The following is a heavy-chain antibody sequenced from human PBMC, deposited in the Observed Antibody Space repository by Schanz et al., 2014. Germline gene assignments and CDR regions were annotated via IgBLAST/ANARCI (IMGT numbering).Heavy chain of an antibody. D-gene: IGHD3-10*01. CDR2: IYYSGNT. Sequence: LQLQESGSGLMKPSQTLSLTCAVSGGSISSGGYSWNWIRQSPGKGLEWIGYIYYSGNTYYNPSLKSRVTISVDRSKNQFSLRLDSVTAADTAVYYCALREKPYGPSASWGQGALVTVSS. CDR1: GGSISSGGYS. CDR3: ALREKPYGPSAS. V-gene: IGHV4-30-2*06. J-gene: IGHJ5*02.